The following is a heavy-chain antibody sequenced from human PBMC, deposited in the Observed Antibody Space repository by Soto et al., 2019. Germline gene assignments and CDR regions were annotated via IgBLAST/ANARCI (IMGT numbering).Heavy chain of an antibody. J-gene: IGHJ4*02. CDR3: AIDGRADSYGFDY. D-gene: IGHD5-18*01. Sequence: PSETLSLTCTVSGGSISSYYWSWIRQPPGKGLEWIGFIYYSGSTNYNPSLKSRVTISVDTSKNQFSLKLSSVTAADTAVYYCAIDGRADSYGFDYWGQGTLVTVSS. CDR2: IYYSGST. CDR1: GGSISSYY. V-gene: IGHV4-59*01.